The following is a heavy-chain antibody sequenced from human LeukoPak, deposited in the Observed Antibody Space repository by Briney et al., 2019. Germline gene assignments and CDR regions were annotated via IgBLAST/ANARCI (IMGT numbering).Heavy chain of an antibody. CDR1: GFTFSSYS. J-gene: IGHJ4*02. V-gene: IGHV3-48*01. CDR3: ARGALLLWFGELGIFDY. Sequence: GGSLRLSCAASGFTFSSYSMNWVRQAPGKGLEWVSYISSSSSTIYYADSVKGRFTVSRDNAKNSLYLQMNSLRAEDTAVYYCARGALLLWFGELGIFDYWGQGTLVTVSS. D-gene: IGHD3-10*01. CDR2: ISSSSSTI.